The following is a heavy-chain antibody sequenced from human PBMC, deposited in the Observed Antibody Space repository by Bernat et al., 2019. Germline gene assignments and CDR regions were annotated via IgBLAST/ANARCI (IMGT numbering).Heavy chain of an antibody. J-gene: IGHJ4*02. CDR2: IYYSGST. V-gene: IGHV4-39*01. D-gene: IGHD3-22*01. Sequence: QLQLQESGSGLVKPSETLSLTCTVSGGSISSSSYYWGRIRQPPGQGLEWIGSIYYSGSTYYNPSIKSRGTITIDTSKDRFSLMLSSGIAADTTVYYCARHMLVVVYFDYWGQGTLVTVSS. CDR1: GGSISSSSYY. CDR3: ARHMLVVVYFDY.